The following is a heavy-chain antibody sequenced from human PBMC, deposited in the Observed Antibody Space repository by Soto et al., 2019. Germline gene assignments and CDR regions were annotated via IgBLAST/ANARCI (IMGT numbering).Heavy chain of an antibody. CDR3: AAGPDSSRGIMAHDY. D-gene: IGHD3-16*01. V-gene: IGHV1-58*01. CDR1: GFTFTSSA. Sequence: SVKVSCKASGFTFTSSAVQWVLQARGQRLEWIGWIVVGSGNTNYAQKFQERVTITRDMSTSTAYMELSSLRSEDTAVYYCAAGPDSSRGIMAHDYWGQGTLVTVSS. J-gene: IGHJ4*02. CDR2: IVVGSGNT.